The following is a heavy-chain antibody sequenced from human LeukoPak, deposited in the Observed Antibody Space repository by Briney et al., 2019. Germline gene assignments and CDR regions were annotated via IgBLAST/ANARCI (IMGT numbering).Heavy chain of an antibody. Sequence: ASVKVSCKASGYTFTSFGLSWLRQAPGQGLEWMGWISTYNGNTNYAQKLQGRVTMTTDTSTRTAYMDLRSLRSDDTAVYYCARHLEYISSWKGYYFDYWGQGTLVTVSS. CDR1: GYTFTSFG. CDR3: ARHLEYISSWKGYYFDY. J-gene: IGHJ4*02. V-gene: IGHV1-18*01. D-gene: IGHD6-13*01. CDR2: ISTYNGNT.